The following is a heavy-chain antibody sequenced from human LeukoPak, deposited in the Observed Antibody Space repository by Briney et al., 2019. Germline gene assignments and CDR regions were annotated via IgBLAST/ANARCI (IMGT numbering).Heavy chain of an antibody. J-gene: IGHJ3*02. Sequence: GGSVRLSCAASGFTFDNYAMHWVRQAPGKGLEWVSFISGYGGSTYYADSVKGRFTISRDNSKNSLYLEMNSLRTDDTALYCCAKGLTAMVTAFDIWGQGTMVTVSS. CDR2: ISGYGGST. CDR3: AKGLTAMVTAFDI. CDR1: GFTFDNYA. V-gene: IGHV3-43*02. D-gene: IGHD5-18*01.